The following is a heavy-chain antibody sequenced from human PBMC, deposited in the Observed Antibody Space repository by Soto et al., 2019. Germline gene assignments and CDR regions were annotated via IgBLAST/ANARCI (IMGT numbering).Heavy chain of an antibody. CDR1: GGSISTSSYY. D-gene: IGHD2-15*01. CDR3: AREGGGYCSGGSCQVDY. V-gene: IGHV4-39*02. Sequence: SETLSLTCTVSGGSISTSSYYWGWIRQPPGRGLEWIGSIYYRVNTYYNPSLKSRVTISVDTSKNQFSLKLSSVTAADTAVYYCAREGGGYCSGGSCQVDYWGQGTLVTVS. CDR2: IYYRVNT. J-gene: IGHJ4*02.